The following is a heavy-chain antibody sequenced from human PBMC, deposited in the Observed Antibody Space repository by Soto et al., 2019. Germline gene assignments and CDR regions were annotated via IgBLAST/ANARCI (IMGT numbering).Heavy chain of an antibody. CDR2: ISSSGSTI. CDR3: ARVRALYSSSWYGFDY. J-gene: IGHJ4*02. D-gene: IGHD6-13*01. Sequence: EVQLVESGGALVQPGGSLRLSCAASGFTFSIHSMNWVRQAPGKGLEWVSYISSSGSTIYYADSVRGRFTISRDSAKNSLYLQMNSLRDGDTAVYYCARVRALYSSSWYGFDYWGQGTLVTVSS. CDR1: GFTFSIHS. V-gene: IGHV3-48*02.